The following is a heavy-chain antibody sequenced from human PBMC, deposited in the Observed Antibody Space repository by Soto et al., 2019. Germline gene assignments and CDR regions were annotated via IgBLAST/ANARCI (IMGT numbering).Heavy chain of an antibody. V-gene: IGHV5-51*01. CDR2: IYPSDSDT. D-gene: IGHD5-18*01. CDR3: ARHGSYRRYYYYGMDV. J-gene: IGHJ6*02. CDR1: GYSFTSYW. Sequence: GESLKISCKGSGYSFTSYWIGWVRQMPGKGLEWMGIIYPSDSDTRYSPSFQGQVTISADKSISTAYLQWSSLKASDTAMYYCARHGSYRRYYYYGMDVWGQGTTVTVSS.